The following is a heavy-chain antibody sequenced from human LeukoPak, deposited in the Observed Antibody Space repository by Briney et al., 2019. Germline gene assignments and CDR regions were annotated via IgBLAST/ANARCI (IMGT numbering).Heavy chain of an antibody. V-gene: IGHV3-9*01. CDR2: ISWNSGSI. Sequence: GGSLRLSCAASGFTFDDYAMHWVRQAPGKGLEWVSGISWNSGSIGYADSVKGRFTISRDNAKNSLYLQMNSLRAEDTALYYCAKGLIVVSTTGIDYWGQGTLVTVSS. CDR3: AKGLIVVSTTGIDY. CDR1: GFTFDDYA. D-gene: IGHD1-1*01. J-gene: IGHJ4*02.